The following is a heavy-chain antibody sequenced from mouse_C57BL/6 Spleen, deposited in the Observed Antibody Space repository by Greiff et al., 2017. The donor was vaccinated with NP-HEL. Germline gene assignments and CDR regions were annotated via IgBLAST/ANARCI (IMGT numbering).Heavy chain of an antibody. D-gene: IGHD1-1*01. CDR3: TPYYYGSSYFDY. V-gene: IGHV14-1*01. Sequence: EVQLQESGAELVRPGASVKLSCTASGFNIKDYYMHWVQQRPEQGLEWIGRIDPEDGDTEYAPKFQGKATMTADTSSNTAYLQLSSLTSEDTAVYYCTPYYYGSSYFDYWGQGTTLTVSS. CDR1: GFNIKDYY. CDR2: IDPEDGDT. J-gene: IGHJ2*01.